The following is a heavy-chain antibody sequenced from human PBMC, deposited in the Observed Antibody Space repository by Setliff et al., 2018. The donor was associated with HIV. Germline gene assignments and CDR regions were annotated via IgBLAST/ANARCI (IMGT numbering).Heavy chain of an antibody. D-gene: IGHD1-26*01. CDR3: ATDCAVVGGTGSLDS. CDR1: GFTFSTYW. V-gene: IGHV3-7*05. CDR2: IKQDGSEK. Sequence: HPGGSLRLSCAASGFTFSTYWMSWVRQAPGKGLEWVANIKQDGSEKNYMDSVKGRFTIPRDNTKNSLYLQMNSLRVEDTAVYYCATDCAVVGGTGSLDSWGQGTLVTVSS. J-gene: IGHJ4*02.